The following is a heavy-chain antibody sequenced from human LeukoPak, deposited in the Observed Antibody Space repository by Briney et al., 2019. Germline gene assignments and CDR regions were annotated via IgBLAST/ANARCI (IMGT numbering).Heavy chain of an antibody. Sequence: ALVKVSCKASGGTFSNYAISWVQQAPGQGLEWMGGIIPIFHTTNYARKFQGRVTITADKSTTTAYMELSSLKAEDTAVYYCARPRFPYYRLSGPDYYYMDVWGKGTTVTVSS. J-gene: IGHJ6*03. CDR2: IIPIFHTT. CDR3: ARPRFPYYRLSGPDYYYMDV. D-gene: IGHD3-10*01. CDR1: GGTFSNYA. V-gene: IGHV1-69*06.